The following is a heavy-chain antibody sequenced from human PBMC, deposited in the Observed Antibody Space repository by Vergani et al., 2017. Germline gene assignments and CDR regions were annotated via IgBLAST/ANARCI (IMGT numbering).Heavy chain of an antibody. V-gene: IGHV3-7*01. CDR2: IKQDGSEK. Sequence: EVQLVESGGGLVQPGGSLRLSCAASGFTFSSYWMSWVRQAPGKGLEWVANIKQDGSEKYYVDSVKGRFTISRDNSKNTLYLQMNSLRAEDTAVYYCASGAVWDGDYVLYYYYGMDVWGQGTTVTVSS. J-gene: IGHJ6*02. D-gene: IGHD4-17*01. CDR1: GFTFSSYW. CDR3: ASGAVWDGDYVLYYYYGMDV.